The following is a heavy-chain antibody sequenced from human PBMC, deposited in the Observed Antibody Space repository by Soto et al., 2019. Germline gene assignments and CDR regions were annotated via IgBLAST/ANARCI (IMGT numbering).Heavy chain of an antibody. V-gene: IGHV3-30*03. Sequence: PGWSLRLSCASSVFTCMNYGKHWVRQAPGKGLEWVAVISDDGVSKYYADSVQGRFTISRDNSESVVLLQMNSLRPDDTALYFCARAYYFGSGTSYTLYYWGQGTQVTVSS. J-gene: IGHJ4*02. CDR3: ARAYYFGSGTSYTLYY. CDR1: VFTCMNYG. CDR2: ISDDGVSK. D-gene: IGHD3-10*01.